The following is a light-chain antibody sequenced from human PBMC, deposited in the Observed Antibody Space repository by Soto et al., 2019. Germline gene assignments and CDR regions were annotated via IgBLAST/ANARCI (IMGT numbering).Light chain of an antibody. J-gene: IGKJ1*01. CDR1: QTSGSNF. CDR3: QLYGSSPRA. CDR2: ASS. V-gene: IGKV3-20*01. Sequence: EKELKQAAGTMSLSPGESATINRETSQTSGSNFLAWYQHKPGQAPRLLIYASSNRATGIPDRFSGSASGPDFTLTINRLEPEDFAVYYCQLYGSSPRAFGQGTKVDIK.